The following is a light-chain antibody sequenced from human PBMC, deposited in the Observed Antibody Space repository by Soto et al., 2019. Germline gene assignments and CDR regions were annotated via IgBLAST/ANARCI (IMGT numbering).Light chain of an antibody. CDR3: SSFAGTYSLYI. J-gene: IGLJ1*01. V-gene: IGLV2-11*01. Sequence: QSVLTQPLSVSGSPGQSVATSCTGTSXDVGAYDHVSWYQHSPDKAPKLLIFDVNKRPSGVPDRFSGSKSGNTASLTISGLQADDEAEYFCSSFAGTYSLYIFGSGTKVTIL. CDR1: SXDVGAYDH. CDR2: DVN.